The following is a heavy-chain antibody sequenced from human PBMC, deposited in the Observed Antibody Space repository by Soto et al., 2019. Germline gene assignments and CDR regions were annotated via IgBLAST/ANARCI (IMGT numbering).Heavy chain of an antibody. V-gene: IGHV4-59*01. Sequence: SETLSLTCTVSGGSISSYYWSWIRQPPGKGLEWIGYIYYSGSTNYNPSLKSRVTISVDTSKNQFSLKLSSVTAADTAVYYCARGDSGYYTPFFDYWGQGTLDTVSS. J-gene: IGHJ4*02. CDR1: GGSISSYY. D-gene: IGHD3-22*01. CDR3: ARGDSGYYTPFFDY. CDR2: IYYSGST.